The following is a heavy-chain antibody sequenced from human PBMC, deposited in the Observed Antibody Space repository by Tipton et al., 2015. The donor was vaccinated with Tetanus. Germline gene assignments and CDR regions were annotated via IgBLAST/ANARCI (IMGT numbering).Heavy chain of an antibody. D-gene: IGHD1-26*01. CDR3: ARGSPPYNGSFYWNDL. V-gene: IGHV4-59*01. J-gene: IGHJ4*02. Sequence: TLSLTCSVSGGAITPYFWSWIRQPPGKGLEWIGYIYYTGSTYYNPSLSSRVTIPRDLSTNQISLKLRSVTAVDTAVYYCARGSPPYNGSFYWNDLWGQGTQVTVSS. CDR1: GGAITPYF. CDR2: IYYTGST.